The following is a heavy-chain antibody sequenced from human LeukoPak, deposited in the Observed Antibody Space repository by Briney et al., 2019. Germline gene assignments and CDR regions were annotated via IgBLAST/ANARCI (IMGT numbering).Heavy chain of an antibody. Sequence: PGRSLRLSCAASGFTFSSYGMHWVRQAPGKGLEWVAFIRYDGSNKYYADSVKGRFTISRDNSKNTLYLQMNSLRAEDTAVNYCAKAVFTTRYYYYYMDVWGKGTTVTISS. J-gene: IGHJ6*03. CDR1: GFTFSSYG. V-gene: IGHV3-30*02. D-gene: IGHD1-14*01. CDR3: AKAVFTTRYYYYYMDV. CDR2: IRYDGSNK.